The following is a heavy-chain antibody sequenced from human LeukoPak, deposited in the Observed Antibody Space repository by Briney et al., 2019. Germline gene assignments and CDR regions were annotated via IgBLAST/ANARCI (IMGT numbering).Heavy chain of an antibody. D-gene: IGHD6-19*01. J-gene: IGHJ4*02. V-gene: IGHV4-61*02. Sequence: SQTLSLTCTVSGGSISSGSYDWSWIRQPAGKGLEWIGRIYTSGSTNYNPSLKSRVTISVDTSKNQFSLKLSSVTAADTAVYYCAREGYSSGWYGPSGYWGQGTLVTVSS. CDR1: GGSISSGSYD. CDR2: IYTSGST. CDR3: AREGYSSGWYGPSGY.